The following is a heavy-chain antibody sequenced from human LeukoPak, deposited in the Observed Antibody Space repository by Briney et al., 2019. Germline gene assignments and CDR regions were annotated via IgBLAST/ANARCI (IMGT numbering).Heavy chain of an antibody. J-gene: IGHJ3*02. V-gene: IGHV4-30-4*01. D-gene: IGHD3-22*01. CDR1: GGSISSGDYY. CDR3: ARAPTGVDNSGYKVAFDI. CDR2: IYYSGST. Sequence: SQTLSLTCTVSGGSISSGDYYWSWIRQPPGKGLEWIGYIYYSGSTYYNPSLKSRVTISVDTSKNQFSLKLSSVTAADTAVYYCARAPTGVDNSGYKVAFDIWGQGTMVTVSS.